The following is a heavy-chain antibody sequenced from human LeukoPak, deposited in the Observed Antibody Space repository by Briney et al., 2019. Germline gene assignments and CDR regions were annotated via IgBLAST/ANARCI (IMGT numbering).Heavy chain of an antibody. CDR3: ARASSGWYGGWFDP. V-gene: IGHV4-34*01. CDR2: INHSGST. D-gene: IGHD6-19*01. J-gene: IGHJ5*02. Sequence: GSLRLSCAASGFTFSSYWMSWVRQPPGKGLEWIGEINHSGSTNYNPSLKSRVTISVDTSKNQFSLKLSSVTAADTAVYYCARASSGWYGGWFDPWGQGTLVTVSS. CDR1: GFTFSSYW.